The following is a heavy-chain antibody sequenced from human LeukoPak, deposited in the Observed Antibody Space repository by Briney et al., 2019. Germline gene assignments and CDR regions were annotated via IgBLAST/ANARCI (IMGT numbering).Heavy chain of an antibody. J-gene: IGHJ4*02. CDR2: TYSGGST. CDR1: GFTVSSNY. CDR3: ASSVSRGYSYGTFDY. Sequence: GGSLRLSCAASGFTVSSNYMSWVRQAPGKGLEWVSVTYSGGSTYYADSVKGRFTISRDNSKNTLYLQMNSLRAEDTAVYYCASSVSRGYSYGTFDYWGQGTLVTVSS. D-gene: IGHD5-18*01. V-gene: IGHV3-53*01.